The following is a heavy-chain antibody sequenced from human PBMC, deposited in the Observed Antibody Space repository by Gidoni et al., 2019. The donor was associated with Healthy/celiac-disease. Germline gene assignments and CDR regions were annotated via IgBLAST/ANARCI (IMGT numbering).Heavy chain of an antibody. D-gene: IGHD6-13*01. CDR3: ARGSSTQKYYYYYYGMDV. Sequence: QVQLQESGPGLVKPSETLSLTCTVSGCSISSYSWSWIRQPPGKGLEWIGYIYYSGSTNYNPSLKSRVTISVDTSKNQFSLKLSSVTAADTAVYYCARGSSTQKYYYYYYGMDVWGQGTTVTVSS. V-gene: IGHV4-59*01. J-gene: IGHJ6*02. CDR2: IYYSGST. CDR1: GCSISSYS.